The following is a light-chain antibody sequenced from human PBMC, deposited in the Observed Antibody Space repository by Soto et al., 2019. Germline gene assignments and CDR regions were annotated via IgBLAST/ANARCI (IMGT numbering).Light chain of an antibody. V-gene: IGLV2-11*01. Sequence: QSALTQPPSVSGSPGQSVTISCTGTSSDVGNYNYVSWYQQHPGKAPKLMIYDVSKRPSGVPDRFSGSKSGNTASLTISGLQAEDEADYYCCSYAGSYTYVFGTGTKPTVL. CDR1: SSDVGNYNY. CDR2: DVS. CDR3: CSYAGSYTYV. J-gene: IGLJ1*01.